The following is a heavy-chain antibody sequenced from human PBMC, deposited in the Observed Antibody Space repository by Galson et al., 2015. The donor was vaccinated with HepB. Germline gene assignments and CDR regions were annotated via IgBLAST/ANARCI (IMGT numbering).Heavy chain of an antibody. Sequence: SLRLSCAASGFTFSTSAMHWVRQAPGKGLEYLSTISTKGGSTDYADSVKGRFTISRDNSKNTVFLQMSSLRAEDTAVYYCVKDRGGLTTLAGTFDHWGQGTLVIVSS. V-gene: IGHV3-64D*06. D-gene: IGHD6-19*01. CDR3: VKDRGGLTTLAGTFDH. CDR1: GFTFSTSA. CDR2: ISTKGGST. J-gene: IGHJ4*02.